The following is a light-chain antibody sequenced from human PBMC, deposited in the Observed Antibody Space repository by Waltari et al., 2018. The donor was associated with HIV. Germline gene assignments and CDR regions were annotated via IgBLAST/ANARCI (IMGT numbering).Light chain of an antibody. CDR1: SSDVGGYNY. J-gene: IGLJ1*01. V-gene: IGLV2-11*01. CDR3: CSYAGSYTFGV. CDR2: DVR. Sequence: QSALTQPRSVSGSPGQSVTISCTGTSSDVGGYNYVSWYQQHPGKAPKLMIYDVRRRPSGVPDRFSGSKSGNTASLPVSGLHAEDEADYYCCSYAGSYTFGVFGTGTKVTVL.